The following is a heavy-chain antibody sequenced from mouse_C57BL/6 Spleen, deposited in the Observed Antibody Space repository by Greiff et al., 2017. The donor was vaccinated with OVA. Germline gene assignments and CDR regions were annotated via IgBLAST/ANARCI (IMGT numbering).Heavy chain of an antibody. CDR2: ISSGGSYT. J-gene: IGHJ2*01. CDR3: ARHGKQNYFDY. V-gene: IGHV5-6*02. Sequence: DVKLVESGGDLVKPGGSLKLSCAASGFTFSSYGMSWVRQTPDKRLEWVATISSGGSYTYYPDSVKGRFTISRDNAKNTLYLQMSSLKSEDTAMYYCARHGKQNYFDYWGQGTTLTVSS. CDR1: GFTFSSYG. D-gene: IGHD4-1*01.